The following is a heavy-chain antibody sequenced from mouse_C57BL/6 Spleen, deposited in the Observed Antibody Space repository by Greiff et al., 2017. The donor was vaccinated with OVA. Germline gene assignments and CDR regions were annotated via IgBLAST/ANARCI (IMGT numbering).Heavy chain of an antibody. J-gene: IGHJ4*01. CDR2: IDPSDSYT. CDR3: ARSNYGSSYYAMDY. V-gene: IGHV1-69*01. Sequence: QVQLQQPGAVLVMPGASVKLSCKASGYTFTSYWMHWVKQRPGQGLEWIGEIDPSDSYTNYNQKFKGKSTLTVDKSSSTAYMQLSSLTSEDSAVYYCARSNYGSSYYAMDYWGQGTSVTVSS. CDR1: GYTFTSYW. D-gene: IGHD1-1*01.